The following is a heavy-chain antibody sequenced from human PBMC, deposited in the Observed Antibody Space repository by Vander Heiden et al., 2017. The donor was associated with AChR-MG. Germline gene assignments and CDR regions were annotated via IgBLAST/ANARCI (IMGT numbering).Heavy chain of an antibody. Sequence: QVQLQQWGAGLLKPSETLSLTCAVYGGSFSGYYWSWIRQPPGKGLEWIGEINHSGSTNYNPSLKSRVTISVDTSKNQFSLKLSSVTAAVTAVYYCARRRAPYYYYGMDVWGQGTTVTVSS. J-gene: IGHJ6*02. CDR2: INHSGST. CDR3: ARRRAPYYYYGMDV. V-gene: IGHV4-34*01. CDR1: GGSFSGYY.